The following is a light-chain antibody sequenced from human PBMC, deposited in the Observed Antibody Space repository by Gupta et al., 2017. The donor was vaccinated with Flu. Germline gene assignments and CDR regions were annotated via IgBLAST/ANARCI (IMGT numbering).Light chain of an antibody. Sequence: DIELTQPPASLPVSPGDSASISCRSSQRRLNSEGGKTHLDWFVQKPGQPPQLLIHTLSYRVSGVPERFGGRGSEIDFNLTVSRVEAEDFGVYYCKQRLNFPLTFGQGTKVEIK. CDR3: KQRLNFPLT. CDR2: TLS. V-gene: IGKV2-40*01. J-gene: IGKJ1*01. CDR1: QRRLNSEGGKTH.